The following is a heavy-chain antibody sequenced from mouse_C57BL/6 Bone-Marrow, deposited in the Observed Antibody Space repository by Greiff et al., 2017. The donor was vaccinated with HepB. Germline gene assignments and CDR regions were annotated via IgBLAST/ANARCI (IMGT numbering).Heavy chain of an antibody. V-gene: IGHV1-55*01. CDR1: GYTFTSYW. Sequence: QVHVKQPGAELVKPGASVKMSCKASGYTFTSYWITWVKQRPGQGLEWIGDIYPGSGSTNYNEKFKSKATLTVDTSSSTAYMQLSSLTSEDSAVYYCARLDGYYPFDYWGQGTTLTVSS. D-gene: IGHD2-3*01. CDR3: ARLDGYYPFDY. CDR2: IYPGSGST. J-gene: IGHJ2*01.